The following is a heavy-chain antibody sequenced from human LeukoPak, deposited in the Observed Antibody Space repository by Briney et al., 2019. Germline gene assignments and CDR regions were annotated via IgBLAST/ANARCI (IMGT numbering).Heavy chain of an antibody. CDR1: GFTFSRYG. J-gene: IGHJ4*02. Sequence: GGSLRLSCAASGFTFSRYGMHWVRQAPGKGLEWGAVISYDGSNKYYADSVKGRFTISRDNSKNTLYLQMNSLRAEDTAVYYCAKDDYVWGSYRYPAYPDYWGQGTLVTVSS. CDR3: AKDDYVWGSYRYPAYPDY. CDR2: ISYDGSNK. D-gene: IGHD3-16*02. V-gene: IGHV3-30*18.